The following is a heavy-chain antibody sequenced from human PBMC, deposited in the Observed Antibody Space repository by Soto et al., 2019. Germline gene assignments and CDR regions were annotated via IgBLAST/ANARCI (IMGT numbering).Heavy chain of an antibody. Sequence: EVQLVESGGGLVKPGGSLRLSCAASGFTFSSYAMSWVRQAPGKGLEWVSAISGSGTSTYYADSVKGRFTISRDNSKNTLYLQMNSLRAEDTAVYYCAKGLYCSSTSCPHYYGMDVWGQGTTVTVSS. CDR2: ISGSGTST. J-gene: IGHJ6*02. CDR1: GFTFSSYA. D-gene: IGHD2-2*01. CDR3: AKGLYCSSTSCPHYYGMDV. V-gene: IGHV3-23*04.